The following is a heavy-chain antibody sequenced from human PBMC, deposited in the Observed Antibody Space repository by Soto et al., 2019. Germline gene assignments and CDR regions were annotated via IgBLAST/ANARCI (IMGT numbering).Heavy chain of an antibody. CDR3: ARDFEEDCYGSGTTRWFDP. CDR1: GGSISSGGYY. V-gene: IGHV4-31*03. Sequence: QVQLQESGPGLVKPSQTLSLTCTVSGGSISSGGYYWSWIRQHPGKGLEWIGYIYYSGSTYYNPSLKSRVTISVDTSKNQFSLKLSSVTAADTAVYYCARDFEEDCYGSGTTRWFDPWGQGTLVTVSS. D-gene: IGHD3-10*01. CDR2: IYYSGST. J-gene: IGHJ5*02.